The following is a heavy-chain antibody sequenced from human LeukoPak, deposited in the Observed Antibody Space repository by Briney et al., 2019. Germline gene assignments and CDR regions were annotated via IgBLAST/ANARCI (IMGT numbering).Heavy chain of an antibody. CDR3: ARLNLEYYYSSGPNDY. Sequence: PSETLSLTCALYGGSFTYYYWSWIRQPPGKGLEWIGEISHAGSTSYNPSLKSRVTISVDTSKNQFSLKMNSVTAADTAVFYCARLNLEYYYSSGPNDYWGQGTLVTVSS. CDR1: GGSFTYYY. CDR2: ISHAGST. J-gene: IGHJ4*02. D-gene: IGHD3-10*01. V-gene: IGHV4-34*01.